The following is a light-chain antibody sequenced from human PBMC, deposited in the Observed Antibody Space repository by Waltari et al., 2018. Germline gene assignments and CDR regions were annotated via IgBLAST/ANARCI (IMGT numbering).Light chain of an antibody. V-gene: IGLV2-23*02. Sequence: QSALTQPASVSGSPGQSITISCTGTSSDVGGYNYVSWYQQHPGKAPKLMIYDVSKRASGVSNRLSGSKSGNTASLTISGLQAEDEADYYCCSYAGSSTLVFGGGTKLTVL. CDR1: SSDVGGYNY. J-gene: IGLJ2*01. CDR3: CSYAGSSTLV. CDR2: DVS.